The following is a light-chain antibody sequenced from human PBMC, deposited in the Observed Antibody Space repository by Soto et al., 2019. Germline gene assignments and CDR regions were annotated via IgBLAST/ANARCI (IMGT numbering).Light chain of an antibody. Sequence: EIVLTQSPATLSVSQGERATLSCRASESVSNNLAWYQQKPGQAPRLLIYGASARATGIPARFSGSGSGKEFTLTISSVQSEDFAVYYCQQYNKWPLTFGGGTKVEIK. CDR3: QQYNKWPLT. V-gene: IGKV3-15*01. J-gene: IGKJ4*02. CDR2: GAS. CDR1: ESVSNN.